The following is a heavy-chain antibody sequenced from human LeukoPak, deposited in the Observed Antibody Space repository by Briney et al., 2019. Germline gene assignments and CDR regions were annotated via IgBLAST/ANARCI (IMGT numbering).Heavy chain of an antibody. CDR3: ARTASNYYDSSGYWY. CDR2: ISSSSSYI. CDR1: GFTFSSYS. J-gene: IGHJ4*02. V-gene: IGHV3-21*01. Sequence: GGSLRLSCAASGFTFSSYSMNWVRQAPGKGLEWVSSISSSSSYIYYADSVKGRFTISRDNAKNSLYLQMNSLRAEDTAVYYCARTASNYYDSSGYWYWGQGTLVTVSS. D-gene: IGHD3-22*01.